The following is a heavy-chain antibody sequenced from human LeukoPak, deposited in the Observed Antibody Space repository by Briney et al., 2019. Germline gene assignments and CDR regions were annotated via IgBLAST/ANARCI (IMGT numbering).Heavy chain of an antibody. Sequence: GGSLRLSCAASGFTFSSYAMHWVRQAPGKGLEWVAVISYDGSNKYYADSVKGRFTISRDNSKNTLYLQMNSLRAEDTAVYYCARVGVLRYFDWLGDYFDYWGQGTLVTVSS. V-gene: IGHV3-30-3*01. CDR3: ARVGVLRYFDWLGDYFDY. D-gene: IGHD3-9*01. J-gene: IGHJ4*02. CDR1: GFTFSSYA. CDR2: ISYDGSNK.